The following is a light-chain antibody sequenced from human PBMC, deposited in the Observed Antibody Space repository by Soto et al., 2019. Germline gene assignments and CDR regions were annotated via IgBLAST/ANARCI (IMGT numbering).Light chain of an antibody. CDR2: AAS. CDR1: QSISSY. CDR3: QQSYSMPRT. Sequence: DIQMTQSPSSLSASVGDRVTITCRARQSISSYLNWYQQKPGKAPKLLIYAASSLQSGVPSRFSGSGSGTDFTVTISSLQPEYFATYYCQQSYSMPRTFGGGTKVEIK. V-gene: IGKV1-39*01. J-gene: IGKJ4*01.